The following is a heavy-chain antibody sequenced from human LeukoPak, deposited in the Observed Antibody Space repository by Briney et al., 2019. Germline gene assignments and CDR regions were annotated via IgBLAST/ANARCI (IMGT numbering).Heavy chain of an antibody. J-gene: IGHJ4*02. V-gene: IGHV3-21*01. D-gene: IGHD3-22*01. CDR3: ARAVGLWGGLGSYYDSSGYIPYYFDY. Sequence: PGGSLRLPCAASGFTFRSYSMNWVRQAPGKGLEWVSSISSSSSYIYYADSVKGRFTISRDNAKNSLYLQMNSLRAEDTAVYYCARAVGLWGGLGSYYDSSGYIPYYFDYWGQGTLVTVSS. CDR1: GFTFRSYS. CDR2: ISSSSSYI.